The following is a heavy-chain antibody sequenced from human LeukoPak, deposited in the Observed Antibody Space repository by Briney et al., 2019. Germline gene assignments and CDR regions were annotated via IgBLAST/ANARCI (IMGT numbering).Heavy chain of an antibody. CDR2: INSDGSST. Sequence: PGGSLRLSCAASGFRFTVYDMHWVRQAPGKGLVWVSRINSDGSSTRYADSVKGRFTISRDNAKNTLYLQMNSLRAEDTAVYYCARDLRTTGAFDIWGQGTMVTVSS. CDR1: GFRFTVYD. J-gene: IGHJ3*02. V-gene: IGHV3-74*01. D-gene: IGHD4-17*01. CDR3: ARDLRTTGAFDI.